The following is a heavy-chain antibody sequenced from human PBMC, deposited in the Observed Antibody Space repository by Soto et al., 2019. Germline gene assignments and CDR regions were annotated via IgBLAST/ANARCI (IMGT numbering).Heavy chain of an antibody. V-gene: IGHV3-30*18. Sequence: QVQLVESGGGVVQPGRSLRLSCAGTGFTFSDYGVHWVRLPPGKGLEWVAVISFDGSEEYYADSVKGRFTVSRDNSKNTLYLQMNGLRAEDSGIYYCAKDKGRDASGLHHKDAFDIWGQGTPVTVSS. CDR2: ISFDGSEE. J-gene: IGHJ3*02. CDR3: AKDKGRDASGLHHKDAFDI. D-gene: IGHD6-19*01. CDR1: GFTFSDYG.